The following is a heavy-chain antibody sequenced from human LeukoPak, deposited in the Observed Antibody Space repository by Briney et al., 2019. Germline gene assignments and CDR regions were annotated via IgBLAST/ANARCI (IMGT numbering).Heavy chain of an antibody. D-gene: IGHD5-24*01. CDR1: GFTFSNYA. Sequence: PGGSLRLPCAASGFTFSNYAMTWVRQAPGKGLEWVSILSGSGGATYYADSVKGRFTISRDNSENTLFLQMNNLGAEDTAVYYCAKGRRATFRYDAFDIWGLGTLVTVSS. CDR3: AKGRRATFRYDAFDI. J-gene: IGHJ3*02. CDR2: LSGSGGAT. V-gene: IGHV3-23*01.